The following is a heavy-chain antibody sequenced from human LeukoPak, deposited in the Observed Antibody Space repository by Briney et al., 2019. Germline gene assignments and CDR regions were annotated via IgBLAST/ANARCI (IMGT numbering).Heavy chain of an antibody. D-gene: IGHD4-11*01. CDR2: INHSGST. CDR3: ARGLHPLGWFDP. Sequence: SETLSLTCAVYGGSFSGYYWSWIRQPPGKGLEWIGEINHSGSTNYNPSLKSRVTISVDTSKNQFSLKLSSVTAADTAVYYCARGLHPLGWFDPWGQGTLVTVSS. CDR1: GGSFSGYY. V-gene: IGHV4-34*01. J-gene: IGHJ5*02.